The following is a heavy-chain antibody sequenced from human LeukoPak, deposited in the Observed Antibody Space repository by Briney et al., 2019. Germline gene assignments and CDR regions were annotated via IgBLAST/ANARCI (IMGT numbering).Heavy chain of an antibody. J-gene: IGHJ4*02. Sequence: SETLSLTCTVSGASISSFYWTWIRQPPGKGLEWIGYIYYSGDTSYNPSLKSRVTISVDTSKNQFSLKLSSVTAADTAVYFCARGPYAWGYIDYWGQGTLVSVSS. V-gene: IGHV4-59*08. CDR3: ARGPYAWGYIDY. CDR2: IYYSGDT. D-gene: IGHD7-27*01. CDR1: GASISSFY.